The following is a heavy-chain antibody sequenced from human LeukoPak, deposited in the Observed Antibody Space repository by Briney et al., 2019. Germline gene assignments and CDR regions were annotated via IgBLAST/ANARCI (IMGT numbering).Heavy chain of an antibody. CDR3: ARGRLSAFDI. CDR1: GDSVSSHGVA. V-gene: IGHV6-1*01. CDR2: TYYESKWYN. J-gene: IGHJ3*02. Sequence: SQTLSLTCAISGDSVSSHGVAWNWIRQSPSGGLEWLGRTYYESKWYNDYAVSVKSRITINPDTSKNQFSPHLNSVTPEDTAMYYCARGRLSAFDIWGQGTMVTVSS.